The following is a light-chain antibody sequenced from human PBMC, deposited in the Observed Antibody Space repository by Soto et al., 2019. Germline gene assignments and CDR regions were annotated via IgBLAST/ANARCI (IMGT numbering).Light chain of an antibody. Sequence: IQMSQSPSTLSATVLYRVTITCRASQSISIWLAWYQQKPGKAPKLLIYKASTLKSGVPSRFSGSGSGTEFTLTISSLQPDDFATYYCQHYNSYSEAFGQGTKV. CDR1: QSISIW. CDR2: KAS. V-gene: IGKV1-5*03. J-gene: IGKJ1*01. CDR3: QHYNSYSEA.